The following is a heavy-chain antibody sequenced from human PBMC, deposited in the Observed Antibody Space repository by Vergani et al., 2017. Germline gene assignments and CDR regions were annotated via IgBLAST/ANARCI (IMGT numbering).Heavy chain of an antibody. Sequence: VQLVESGGGVVQPGGSLRLSCAASGFTFSSYSMNWVRQAPGKGLEWVSSISSSSSYIHYSDSLKGRFTISRDNAKCSLYLQMNSLRAEDTGVYYCARDRYYLGSGCYPYFYYDGLEVWGQGTAVTVSS. V-gene: IGHV3-21*01. CDR3: ARDRYYLGSGCYPYFYYDGLEV. D-gene: IGHD3-10*01. CDR2: ISSSSSYI. CDR1: GFTFSSYS. J-gene: IGHJ6*02.